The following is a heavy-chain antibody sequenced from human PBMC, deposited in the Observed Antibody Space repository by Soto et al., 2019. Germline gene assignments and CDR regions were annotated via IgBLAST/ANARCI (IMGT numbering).Heavy chain of an antibody. D-gene: IGHD5-12*01. CDR3: ASDALYSGYDSTFDY. V-gene: IGHV1-69*02. CDR1: GGTFSSYT. J-gene: IGHJ4*02. Sequence: GASVKVSCKASGGTFSSYTISWVRQAPGQGLEWMGRIIPILGIANYAQKFQGRVTITADKSTSTAYMELSSLRSEDTAVYYCASDALYSGYDSTFDYWGQGTLVTVSS. CDR2: IIPILGIA.